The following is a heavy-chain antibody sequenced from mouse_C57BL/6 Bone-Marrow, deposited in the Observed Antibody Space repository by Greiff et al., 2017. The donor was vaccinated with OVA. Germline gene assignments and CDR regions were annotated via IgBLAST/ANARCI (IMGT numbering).Heavy chain of an antibody. Sequence: EVQGVESGGGLVKPGGSLKLSCAASGFTFSDYGMHWVRQAPEKGLEWVAYISSGSSTIYYADTVKGRFTISRDNAKNNLFLQMTSLRSEDTAMYYCARRGSRRSLYYFDYWGQGTTLTVSS. V-gene: IGHV5-17*01. CDR3: ARRGSRRSLYYFDY. D-gene: IGHD1-1*01. CDR1: GFTFSDYG. J-gene: IGHJ2*01. CDR2: ISSGSSTI.